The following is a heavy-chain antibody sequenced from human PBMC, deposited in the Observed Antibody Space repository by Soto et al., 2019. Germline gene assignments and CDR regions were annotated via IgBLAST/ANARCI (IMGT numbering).Heavy chain of an antibody. CDR1: GFTFSSYW. J-gene: IGHJ4*01. V-gene: IGHV3-7*01. D-gene: IGHD3-3*01. CDR3: VRDVIGFWSGYYTGCFDY. CDR2: IKQDGSEK. Sequence: EVQLVESGGGLVQPGGSLRLSCAASGFTFSSYWMSWVRQAPGKGLEWVANIKQDGSEKYYVDSVKGRFTISRDNAKNSLYLQMNSLRAEDTAVYYCVRDVIGFWSGYYTGCFDYWGQGILVTVSS.